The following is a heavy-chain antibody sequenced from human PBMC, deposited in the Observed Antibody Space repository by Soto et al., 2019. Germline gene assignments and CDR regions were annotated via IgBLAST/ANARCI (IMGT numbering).Heavy chain of an antibody. J-gene: IGHJ4*02. CDR1: GFTFSSYS. CDR2: ISSGSSYI. D-gene: IGHD2-21*02. CDR3: ARDLLRTRMVTTPSY. V-gene: IGHV3-21*01. Sequence: EVQLVESGGGLVKPGGSLRLSCAASGFTFSSYSMNWVRQAPGKGLEWVSSISSGSSYIYYADSVKGRFTISRDNAKNSLYLQMNSLRAEDTAVYYCARDLLRTRMVTTPSYWGQGTLVTVSS.